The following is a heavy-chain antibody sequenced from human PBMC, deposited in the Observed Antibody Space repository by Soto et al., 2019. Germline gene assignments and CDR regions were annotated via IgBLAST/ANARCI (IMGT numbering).Heavy chain of an antibody. V-gene: IGHV3-30*18. CDR2: ISYDGSDK. CDR1: GFTFSSYG. Sequence: PGGSLRLSCAASGFTFSSYGMHWVRQAPGKGLEWVTAISYDGSDKYYTDSVKGRSTISRDNSKNTLSLQMNSLRAEDTAVYYCAKEGGPYSRGWHLDYWGQGTLVTVSS. J-gene: IGHJ4*02. CDR3: AKEGGPYSRGWHLDY. D-gene: IGHD6-19*01.